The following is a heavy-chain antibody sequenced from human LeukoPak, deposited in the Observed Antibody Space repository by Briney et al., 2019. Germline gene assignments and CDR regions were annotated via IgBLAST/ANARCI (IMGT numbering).Heavy chain of an antibody. CDR2: IRGDGGST. CDR1: VFTFDAFV. D-gene: IGHD7-27*01. V-gene: IGHV3-20*04. J-gene: IGHJ4*02. CDR3: ARVWAWGSGNYFDD. Sequence: GSLRLSCAASVFTFDAFVMTWVRQAPRKGLEWASAIRGDGGSTGYADSVTGRFTISRDNAKNSLYLQMNSLRVEDTALYYCARVWAWGSGNYFDDWGQGSLVTVP.